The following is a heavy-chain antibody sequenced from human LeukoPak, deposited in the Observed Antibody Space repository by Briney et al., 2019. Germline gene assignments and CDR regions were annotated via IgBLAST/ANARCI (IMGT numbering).Heavy chain of an antibody. J-gene: IGHJ6*02. Sequence: SETLSLTCTVSGGSISSYYWSWTRQPPGKGLEWIGYIYYSGSTNYNPSLKSRVTISVDTSKNQFSLKLSSVTAADTAVYYCARGHAYDFWSGYYVQYGMDVWGQGTTVTVSS. D-gene: IGHD3-3*01. CDR3: ARGHAYDFWSGYYVQYGMDV. CDR2: IYYSGST. CDR1: GGSISSYY. V-gene: IGHV4-59*01.